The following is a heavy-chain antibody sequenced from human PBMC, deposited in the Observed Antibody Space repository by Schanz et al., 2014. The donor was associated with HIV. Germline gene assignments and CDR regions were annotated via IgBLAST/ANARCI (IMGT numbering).Heavy chain of an antibody. J-gene: IGHJ6*02. CDR1: GFTFSTYA. CDR2: ISGSGGST. Sequence: EVQLLESGGGLVQPGGSLRLSCAASGFTFSTYAMHWVRQAPGKGLEWVSSISGSGGSTYYADSVKGRFTISRGNSKNTLYLQMNSLRAEDTAVYYCAKGGFYGDYVSYYYGLDVWGQGTTVTVSS. CDR3: AKGGFYGDYVSYYYGLDV. V-gene: IGHV3-23*01. D-gene: IGHD4-17*01.